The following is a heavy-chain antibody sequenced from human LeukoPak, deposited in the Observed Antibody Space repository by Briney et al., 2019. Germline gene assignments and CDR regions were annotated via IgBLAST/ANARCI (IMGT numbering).Heavy chain of an antibody. V-gene: IGHV4-38-2*02. J-gene: IGHJ6*02. D-gene: IGHD6-13*01. CDR3: ASENGKIGAAGTSYYYYYGMDV. Sequence: SETLSLTCTVSGYSISSGFYCDWIGPPPGKGLAWIGSINYSRGSSYNTSLHSRVTISVDTSKNQFSLKMSSVTAADTAVYYCASENGKIGAAGTSYYYYYGMDVWGQGTTVTVSS. CDR1: GYSISSGFY. CDR2: INYSRGS.